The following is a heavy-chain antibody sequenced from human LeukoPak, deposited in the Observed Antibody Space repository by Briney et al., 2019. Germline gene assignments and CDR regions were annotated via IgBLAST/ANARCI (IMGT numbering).Heavy chain of an antibody. V-gene: IGHV3-74*01. J-gene: IGHJ4*02. Sequence: PGGSLRLSCAASGLTFSIYWVHWVRQPPGKGLVWVSSIKSDGSSTSYADSVKGRFTISRDNAKNTLYLQMNTLRAEDTAVYYCASLDYWGQGTPVTVSS. CDR1: GLTFSIYW. CDR3: ASLDY. CDR2: IKSDGSST.